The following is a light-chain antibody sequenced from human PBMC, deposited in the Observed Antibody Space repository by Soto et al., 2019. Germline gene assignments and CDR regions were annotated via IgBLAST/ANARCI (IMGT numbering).Light chain of an antibody. V-gene: IGKV3-15*01. J-gene: IGKJ2*01. CDR1: QSVSSN. CDR3: QQYNNWPYT. CDR2: GAS. Sequence: EIVMTQSPATLSVSPGERATLSCRASQSVSSNLAWYQQKPGQAPRLFIYGASTRATGIPARFSGSGSGTEFTLTISSLQSEDFAFYFCQQYNNWPYTFGQGTKLEIK.